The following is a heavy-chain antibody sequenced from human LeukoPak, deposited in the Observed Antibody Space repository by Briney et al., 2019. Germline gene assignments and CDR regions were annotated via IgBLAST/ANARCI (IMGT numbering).Heavy chain of an antibody. V-gene: IGHV1-24*01. CDR2: FDPEDGET. D-gene: IGHD4-23*01. Sequence: ASVKVSCKVSGYTLTELSMHWVRQAPGKGVEWMGGFDPEDGETIYAQKFQGRVTMTEDTSTDTAYMELSSLRSEDTAVYYCATLSTVTPDWYFDLRGRGTLVTVSS. J-gene: IGHJ2*01. CDR1: GYTLTELS. CDR3: ATLSTVTPDWYFDL.